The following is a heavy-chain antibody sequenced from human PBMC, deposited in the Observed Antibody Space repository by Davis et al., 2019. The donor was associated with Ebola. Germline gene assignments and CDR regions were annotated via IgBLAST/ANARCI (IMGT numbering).Heavy chain of an antibody. CDR3: AKSVGIAARPFDY. CDR1: GFTFSSYA. V-gene: IGHV3-23*01. CDR2: ISGSGGST. J-gene: IGHJ4*02. D-gene: IGHD6-6*01. Sequence: GESLKISCAASGFTFSSYAMSWVRQAPGKGLEWVPAISGSGGSTYYADSVKGRFTISRDNSKNTLYLQMNSLRAEDTAVCYCAKSVGIAARPFDYWGQGTLVTVSS.